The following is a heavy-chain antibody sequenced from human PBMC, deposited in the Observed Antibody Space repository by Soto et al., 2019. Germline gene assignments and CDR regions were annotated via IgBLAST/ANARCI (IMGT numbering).Heavy chain of an antibody. CDR1: GFTFSIYW. CDR2: IKGDGSTT. V-gene: IGHV3-74*01. J-gene: IGHJ5*02. CDR3: ARSDWFAP. Sequence: EVPLVESGGGLVQPGGSLRLSCVASGFTFSIYWMHWVRQVPGKGLVWVSRIKGDGSTTSYADSVKGRFTISRDNAKNTLYLQMNSLRAEDTAVYYCARSDWFAPWGQGTLVTVSS.